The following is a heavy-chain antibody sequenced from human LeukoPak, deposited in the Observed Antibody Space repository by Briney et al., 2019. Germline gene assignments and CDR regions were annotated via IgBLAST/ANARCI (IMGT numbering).Heavy chain of an antibody. CDR3: ARGATISEIGYFDF. CDR1: GGSFSRYY. D-gene: IGHD5-24*01. CDR2: IVHRGDT. J-gene: IGHJ4*03. V-gene: IGHV4-34*01. Sequence: SETLSLTCAVYGGSFSRYYWSWIRQSPGKGLEWIAEIVHRGDTNYNRSVKSRVTISVDTSKNQFSLKVRSLSAADTAVYYCARGATISEIGYFDFWGQGTLVTVSS.